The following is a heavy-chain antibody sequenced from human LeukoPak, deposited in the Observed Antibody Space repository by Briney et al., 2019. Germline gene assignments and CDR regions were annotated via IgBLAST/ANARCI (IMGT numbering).Heavy chain of an antibody. J-gene: IGHJ4*02. CDR2: ISPSGGTL. V-gene: IGHV3-11*01. CDR1: GFTFNDYH. CDR3: ARSLTRHFDN. D-gene: IGHD3-9*01. Sequence: PGGSLRLSCAASGFTFNDYHVGWIRQAPGKGMECISYISPSGGTLDYTDSVKGRFTISRDNARNSLYLQMNSLRSEDTAVYYCARSLTRHFDNWGQGTLDIVSS.